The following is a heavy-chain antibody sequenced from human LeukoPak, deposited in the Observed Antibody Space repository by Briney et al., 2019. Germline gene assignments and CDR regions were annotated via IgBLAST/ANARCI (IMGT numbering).Heavy chain of an antibody. CDR2: ISYAGSNK. CDR3: ANGWDTAMGGFDY. D-gene: IGHD5-18*01. Sequence: PGGSLRLSCAASGFTFSSYAMHWVRQAPGKGLEWVGVISYAGSNKYYADSVKGRFTISRDNSKNTLYLQMNSLRAEDTAVYYCANGWDTAMGGFDYWGQGTLVTVSS. V-gene: IGHV3-30*04. J-gene: IGHJ4*02. CDR1: GFTFSSYA.